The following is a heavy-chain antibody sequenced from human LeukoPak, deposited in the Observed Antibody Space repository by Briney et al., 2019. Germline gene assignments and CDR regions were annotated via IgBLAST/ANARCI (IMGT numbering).Heavy chain of an antibody. CDR3: AKDSRYSSGWYPHY. Sequence: GGSLRLSCAASGFIFRNYVMSWVRQAPGKGLQWVSAVSGRGDTTYNADSVKGRFTISRDNSKNTLYLQMNSLRAEDTAVYYCAKDSRYSSGWYPHYWGQGTLVTVSS. V-gene: IGHV3-23*01. D-gene: IGHD6-19*01. CDR1: GFIFRNYV. J-gene: IGHJ4*02. CDR2: VSGRGDTT.